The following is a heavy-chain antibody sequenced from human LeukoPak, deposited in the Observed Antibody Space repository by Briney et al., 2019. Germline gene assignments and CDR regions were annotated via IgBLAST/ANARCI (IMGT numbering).Heavy chain of an antibody. Sequence: PGGSLRLSCEVSGLIFETYGMHWVRQAPGKGLEWVGVISKNGSNTYYGDSVKGRFTISRDNSNNTLSLQMNGLTTEDTGVYFCVKGRRGSSYVHDFDSWGQGTLVTVSS. CDR3: VKGRRGSSYVHDFDS. CDR1: GLIFETYG. D-gene: IGHD5-18*01. J-gene: IGHJ4*02. CDR2: ISKNGSNT. V-gene: IGHV3-30*18.